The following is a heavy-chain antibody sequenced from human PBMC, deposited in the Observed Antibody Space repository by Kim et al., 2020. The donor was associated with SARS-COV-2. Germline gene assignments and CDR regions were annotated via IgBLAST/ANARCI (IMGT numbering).Heavy chain of an antibody. J-gene: IGHJ6*01. CDR3: AGAAGNPPRYYYYGMDV. Sequence: SETLSLTCTVSGGSISSYYWSWIRQPPGKGLEWIGYIYYSGSTNYNPSLKSRVTISVDTSKNQFSLKLSSVTAADTAVYYCAGAAGNPPRYYYYGMDVWG. V-gene: IGHV4-59*01. D-gene: IGHD6-13*01. CDR1: GGSISSYY. CDR2: IYYSGST.